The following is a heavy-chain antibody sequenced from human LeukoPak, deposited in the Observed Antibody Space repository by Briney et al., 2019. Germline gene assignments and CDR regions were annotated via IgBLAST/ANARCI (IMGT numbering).Heavy chain of an antibody. Sequence: PSETLSLTCTVSGGSISSGAFYWNWIRQHPGEGLEWIGYIHFSGTTYYNPSLRSRAMISIDTSENQFSLNLSSVTAADTAVYYCARGGFGELCLDPWGQGTLVTVSS. CDR3: ARGGFGELCLDP. J-gene: IGHJ5*02. CDR1: GGSISSGAFY. V-gene: IGHV4-31*03. D-gene: IGHD3-10*01. CDR2: IHFSGTT.